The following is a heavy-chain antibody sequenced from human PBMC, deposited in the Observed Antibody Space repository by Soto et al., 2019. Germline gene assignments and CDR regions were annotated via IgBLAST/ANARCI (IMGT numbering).Heavy chain of an antibody. CDR1: GGSISSSSYY. D-gene: IGHD3-10*01. V-gene: IGHV4-39*01. CDR2: IYYSGST. CDR3: ARAMVRGVIITTGSGWFDP. Sequence: SETLSLTCTVSGGSISSSSYYWGWIRQPPGKGLEWIGSIYYSGSTYYNPSLKSRVTISVDTSKNQFSLKLSSVTAADTAVYYCARAMVRGVIITTGSGWFDPWGQGTLVTVSS. J-gene: IGHJ5*02.